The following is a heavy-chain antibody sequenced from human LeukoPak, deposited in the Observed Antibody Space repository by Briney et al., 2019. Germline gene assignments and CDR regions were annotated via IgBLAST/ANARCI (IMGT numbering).Heavy chain of an antibody. CDR1: GFIFSSYG. J-gene: IGHJ4*02. V-gene: IGHV3-30*02. CDR3: AKGYSYGSDC. CDR2: IRYDGSNK. Sequence: GGSLRLSCAASGFIFSSYGMHWVRQAPGKGLEWVAFIRYDGSNKYYADSVKGRLTISRDNSKNTLYLQMNSLRVEDTAVYYCAKGYSYGSDCWGQGTLVTVSS. D-gene: IGHD5-18*01.